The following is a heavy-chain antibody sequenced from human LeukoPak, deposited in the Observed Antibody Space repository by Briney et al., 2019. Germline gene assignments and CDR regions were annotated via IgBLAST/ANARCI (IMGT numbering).Heavy chain of an antibody. D-gene: IGHD2-8*01. J-gene: IGHJ1*01. V-gene: IGHV4-4*07. CDR1: GGSINGYY. CDR3: AREIAGYCTNGVCYGEYFQH. CDR2: IYTSGST. Sequence: SETLSLTCALSGGSINGYYWSWIRQPAGKGLEWIGRIYTSGSTNYNPSLKSRVTISVDTSKNQFSLKLSSVTAADTAVYYCAREIAGYCTNGVCYGEYFQHWGQGTLVTVSS.